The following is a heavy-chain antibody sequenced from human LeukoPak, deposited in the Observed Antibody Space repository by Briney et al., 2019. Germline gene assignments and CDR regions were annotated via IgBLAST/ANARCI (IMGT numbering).Heavy chain of an antibody. J-gene: IGHJ5*02. V-gene: IGHV3-21*01. CDR1: GFTFSSYS. CDR2: ISSSSSYI. Sequence: GGSLRLSCAASGFTFSSYSMNWVRQAPGKGLEWVSSISSSSSYIYYADSVKGRFTISRDNAKNSLYPQMNSLRAEDTAVHYCARTMTREYYDILTGYSINGFDPWGQGTLVTVSS. D-gene: IGHD3-9*01. CDR3: ARTMTREYYDILTGYSINGFDP.